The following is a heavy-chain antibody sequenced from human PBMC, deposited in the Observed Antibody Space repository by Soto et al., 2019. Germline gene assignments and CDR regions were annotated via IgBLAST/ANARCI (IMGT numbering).Heavy chain of an antibody. CDR2: ISSSSSYT. J-gene: IGHJ4*02. V-gene: IGHV3-11*05. D-gene: IGHD5-12*01. CDR3: ARDGYSGYDGCDY. Sequence: QVQLVESGGGLVKPGGSLRLSCAASGFTFSDYYMSWIRQAPGKGLEWVSYISSSSSYTNYAESVKGRFTISRDNAKNSLYLQMNSLRAEDTAVYYCARDGYSGYDGCDYWGQGTLVTVSS. CDR1: GFTFSDYY.